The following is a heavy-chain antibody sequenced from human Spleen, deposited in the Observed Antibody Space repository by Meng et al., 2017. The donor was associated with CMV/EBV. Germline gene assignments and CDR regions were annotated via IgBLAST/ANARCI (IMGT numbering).Heavy chain of an antibody. D-gene: IGHD3-10*01. CDR3: ARGSPPDGGEVPTRGFDS. CDR2: IVAPAATP. Sequence: NARGWVRQDPGQGLEWVGGIVAPAATPNYAQRFQSRVTITTDGSSTTEYMELSTLRSDDTAIYFWARGSPPDGGEVPTRGFDSWGQGTLVTVSS. V-gene: IGHV1-69*05. J-gene: IGHJ4*02.